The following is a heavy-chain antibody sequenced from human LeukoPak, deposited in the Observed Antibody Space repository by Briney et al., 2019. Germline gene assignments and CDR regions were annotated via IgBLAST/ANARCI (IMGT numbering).Heavy chain of an antibody. D-gene: IGHD4-17*01. J-gene: IGHJ4*02. CDR2: IYSSGST. Sequence: GGSLRLSCAASGFTVSSNYMNWVRQAPGKGLEWVSVIYSSGSTSYADSVKGRFTIARDNSKNTLYLQTNSLRAEDTAVYYCARGAVTRDFDYWGQGTLVTVSS. V-gene: IGHV3-53*01. CDR3: ARGAVTRDFDY. CDR1: GFTVSSNY.